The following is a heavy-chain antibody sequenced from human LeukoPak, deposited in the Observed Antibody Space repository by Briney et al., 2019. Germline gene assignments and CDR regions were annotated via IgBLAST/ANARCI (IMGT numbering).Heavy chain of an antibody. D-gene: IGHD3-22*01. CDR1: GYTFTGYY. CDR3: AREYYYDSSGYHPL. J-gene: IGHJ4*02. V-gene: IGHV1-2*06. CDR2: INPNSGGT. Sequence: ASVKVSCKASGYTFTGYYMHWVRQAPGQGLEWMGRINPNSGGTNYAQKFQGRVTMTRDTSISTAYMELSRLRSDDTAVYYCAREYYYDSSGYHPLWGQGTLVTVSS.